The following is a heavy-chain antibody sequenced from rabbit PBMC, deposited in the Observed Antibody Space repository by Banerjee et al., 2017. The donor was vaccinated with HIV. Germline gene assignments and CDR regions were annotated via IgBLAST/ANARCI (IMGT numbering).Heavy chain of an antibody. CDR3: ASAGSIYWYYFNL. CDR2: IYTGSSGDT. V-gene: IGHV1S40*01. Sequence: QSLEESGGDLVKPGASLTLTCTASGFSFSSSYYICWVRQALGKGLEWIACIYTGSSGDTFYASWAKGRFTISKTSSTTVTLQMTSLTAADTATYFCASAGSIYWYYFNLWGPGTLVTVS. J-gene: IGHJ4*01. D-gene: IGHD8-1*01. CDR1: GFSFSSSYY.